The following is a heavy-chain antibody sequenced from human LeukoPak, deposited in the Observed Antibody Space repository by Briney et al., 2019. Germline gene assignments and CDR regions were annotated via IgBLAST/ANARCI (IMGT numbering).Heavy chain of an antibody. V-gene: IGHV1-2*02. J-gene: IGHJ4*02. Sequence: ASVKVSCKASGYTFTGYYMHWVRQAPGQGLEWMGWINPNSGGTNYAQKFQGRVTMTRDTSISTAYMELSSLRSDDTAVYYCAMSIAARPRDLGYWGQGTLVTVSS. D-gene: IGHD6-6*01. CDR2: INPNSGGT. CDR3: AMSIAARPRDLGY. CDR1: GYTFTGYY.